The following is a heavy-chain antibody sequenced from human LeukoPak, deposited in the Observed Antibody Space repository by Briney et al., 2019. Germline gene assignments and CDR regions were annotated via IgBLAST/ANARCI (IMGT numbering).Heavy chain of an antibody. CDR2: ISAYNRNT. CDR3: ARVSTMIVVVITDAVDI. V-gene: IGHV1-18*01. Sequence: ASVKVSRKASGYTFTSYGISWVRQAPGQGREWMGWISAYNRNTNYAQKLQGRVTMTTDTSTTTDYMELRSLRSDDTAVYYCARVSTMIVVVITDAVDIWGQGTMVTVSS. D-gene: IGHD3-22*01. J-gene: IGHJ3*02. CDR1: GYTFTSYG.